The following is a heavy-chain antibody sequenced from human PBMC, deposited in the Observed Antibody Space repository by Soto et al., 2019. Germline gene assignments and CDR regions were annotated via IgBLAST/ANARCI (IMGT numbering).Heavy chain of an antibody. CDR2: SYDSGST. J-gene: IGHJ5*02. V-gene: IGHV4-31*03. Sequence: SETLSLTCTVSGGSISSGGYYWSWIRHHPGKGLEWIGSSYDSGSTYYNPSLKSRVTISLDTSKNQFSLKLSSVSAADTAVYYCARLGPYDSGSYSFRYNWFDPWGQGTLVTVSS. D-gene: IGHD3-10*01. CDR3: ARLGPYDSGSYSFRYNWFDP. CDR1: GGSISSGGYY.